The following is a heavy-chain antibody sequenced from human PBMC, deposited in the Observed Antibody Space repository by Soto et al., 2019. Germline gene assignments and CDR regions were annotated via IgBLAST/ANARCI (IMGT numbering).Heavy chain of an antibody. V-gene: IGHV4-34*01. CDR1: GKSLSGYY. CDR2: INHSGNT. CDR3: ARHHVRGRTIAGAAEF. Sequence: QVQLQQWGAGLLKPSETLSLTCAVYGKSLSGYYWSWIRQPPGKALEWIGEINHSGNTNYNPSFMSRVTISVDTSKNHLFLNLSSVPAADTAMYYCARHHVRGRTIAGAAEFWGQGTLVTVSS. D-gene: IGHD1-26*01. J-gene: IGHJ4*02.